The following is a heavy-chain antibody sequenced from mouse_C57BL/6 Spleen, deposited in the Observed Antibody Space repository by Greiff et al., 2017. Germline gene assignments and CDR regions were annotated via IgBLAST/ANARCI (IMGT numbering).Heavy chain of an antibody. CDR3: ARGAYDGDYEGNYFDY. CDR2: IHPNSGSN. V-gene: IGHV1-64*01. CDR1: GYTFTSYW. J-gene: IGHJ2*01. D-gene: IGHD2-3*01. Sequence: QVQLQQPGAELVKPGASVKLSCKASGYTFTSYWMHWVKQRPGQGLEWIGMIHPNSGSNNYNEKVKSKATLTVVQASSTAYMQLSSLTSEDSAVYYCARGAYDGDYEGNYFDYWGQGTTLTVAS.